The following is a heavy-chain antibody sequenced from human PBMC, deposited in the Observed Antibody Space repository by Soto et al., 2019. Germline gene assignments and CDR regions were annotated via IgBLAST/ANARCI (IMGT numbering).Heavy chain of an antibody. CDR3: ASRQYYDDSSGYKAYYFDY. J-gene: IGHJ4*02. V-gene: IGHV4-30-2*01. CDR2: IYYSGST. CDR1: GGSISSGGYS. D-gene: IGHD3-22*01. Sequence: QLQLQESGSGLVKPSQTLSLTCAVSGGSISSGGYSWCWIRQPPGKGLEWIGYIYYSGSTYYTPSLKSRVTTSVDRSKNQFSLKLRSLTAADTAVYYCASRQYYDDSSGYKAYYFDYWGQGTPVTVSS.